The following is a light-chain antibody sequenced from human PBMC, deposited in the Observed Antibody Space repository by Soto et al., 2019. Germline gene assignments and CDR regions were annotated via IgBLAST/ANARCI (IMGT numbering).Light chain of an antibody. Sequence: QSALTQPVSVSGSPGQSITISCTGTSSDVGSYNLVSWYQRHPGKAPKLMIYEGSKRPSGVSNRFSGSKSGNTASLTISGLQAEDEADYYCCSYAGSSTFVVFGGGTKLTVL. J-gene: IGLJ2*01. CDR2: EGS. CDR3: CSYAGSSTFVV. CDR1: SSDVGSYNL. V-gene: IGLV2-23*03.